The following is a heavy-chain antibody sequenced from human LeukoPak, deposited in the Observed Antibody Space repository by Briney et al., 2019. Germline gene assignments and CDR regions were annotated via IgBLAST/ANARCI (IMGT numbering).Heavy chain of an antibody. D-gene: IGHD6-13*01. CDR2: ISYDGSNK. CDR3: ARDLGIYSSGWYSPKYYFDY. Sequence: GGSLRLSCAASGFTFSSYAMHWVRQAPGKGLEWVAVISYDGSNKYYADSVKGRFTISRDNSKNTLYLQMNSLRAEDTAVYYCARDLGIYSSGWYSPKYYFDYWGQGTLVTVSS. V-gene: IGHV3-30*01. CDR1: GFTFSSYA. J-gene: IGHJ4*02.